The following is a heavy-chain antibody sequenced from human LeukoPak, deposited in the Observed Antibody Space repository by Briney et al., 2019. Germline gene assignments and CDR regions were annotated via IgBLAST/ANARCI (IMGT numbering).Heavy chain of an antibody. CDR1: GGTFSSYA. CDR2: IIPIFGTA. V-gene: IGHV1-69*13. CDR3: ARVSRRYGYGLDY. D-gene: IGHD5-24*01. J-gene: IGHJ4*02. Sequence: SVKVSCKASGGTFSSYAISWVRQAPGQGLEWMGGIIPIFGTANYAQKFQGRVTITADESTSTAYMELSSLRSEDTAVYYCARVSRRYGYGLDYWGQGTLVTVSS.